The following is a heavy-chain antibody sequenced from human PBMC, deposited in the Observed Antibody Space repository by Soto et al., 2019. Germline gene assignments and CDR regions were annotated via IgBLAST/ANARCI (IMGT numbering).Heavy chain of an antibody. CDR1: GGSISSYY. CDR2: IYYSGST. Sequence: PSETLSLTCTVSGGSISSYYWSWIRQPPGKGLEWIGYIYYSGSTNYIPSLKSRVTISVDTSKNQFSLKLSSVTAADTAVYYCATGGSGSYYKSHSIWGQGNLVTVSS. J-gene: IGHJ1*01. V-gene: IGHV4-59*01. CDR3: ATGGSGSYYKSHSI. D-gene: IGHD3-10*01.